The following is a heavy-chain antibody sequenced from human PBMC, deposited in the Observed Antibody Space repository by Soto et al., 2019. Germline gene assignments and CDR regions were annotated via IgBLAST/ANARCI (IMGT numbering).Heavy chain of an antibody. CDR1: GYTFTSYG. Sequence: ASVKVSCKASGYTFTSYGISWVRQAPGQGLEWMGWISAYNGNTNYAQKLQGRVTMTTDTSTSTAYMELRSLRSDDTAVYYCARDLGDYDSSGYYGDAFDSWGQGTMVTVSS. J-gene: IGHJ3*02. CDR2: ISAYNGNT. V-gene: IGHV1-18*01. CDR3: ARDLGDYDSSGYYGDAFDS. D-gene: IGHD3-22*01.